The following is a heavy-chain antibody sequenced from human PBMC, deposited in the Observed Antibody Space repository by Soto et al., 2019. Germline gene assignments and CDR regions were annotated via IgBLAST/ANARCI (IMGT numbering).Heavy chain of an antibody. CDR1: GFTFSSYA. D-gene: IGHD2-2*01. J-gene: IGHJ6*02. CDR2: ISGSGGST. V-gene: IGHV3-23*01. Sequence: GGSLRLSCAASGFTFSSYAMSWVRQAPGKGLEWVSAISGSGGSTYYADSVKGRFTISRDNSKNTLYLQMNSLRAEDTAVYYCAKRDCSSTSCQTGGGYGMDVWGQGTTVTVSS. CDR3: AKRDCSSTSCQTGGGYGMDV.